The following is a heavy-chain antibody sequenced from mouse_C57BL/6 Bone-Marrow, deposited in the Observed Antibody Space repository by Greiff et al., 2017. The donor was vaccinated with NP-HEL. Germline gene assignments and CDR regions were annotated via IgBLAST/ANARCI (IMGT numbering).Heavy chain of an antibody. CDR3: AREPITTVVAQWYFDV. CDR1: GFTFSDYY. V-gene: IGHV5-16*01. CDR2: INYDGSST. Sequence: EVKVVESEGGLVQPGSSMKLSCTASGFTFSDYYMAWVRQVPEKGLEWVANINYDGSSTYYLDSLKSRFIISRDNAKNILYLQMSSLKSEDTATYYCAREPITTVVAQWYFDVWGTGTTVTVSS. J-gene: IGHJ1*03. D-gene: IGHD1-1*01.